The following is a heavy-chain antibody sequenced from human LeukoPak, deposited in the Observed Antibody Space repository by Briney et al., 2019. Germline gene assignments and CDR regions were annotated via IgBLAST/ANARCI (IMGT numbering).Heavy chain of an antibody. V-gene: IGHV1-69*06. D-gene: IGHD2-15*01. CDR2: TIPIFGTA. Sequence: GSSVKVSYKASGGTFSSYAISWVRQAPGQGLEWMGGTIPIFGTANYAQKFQGRVTITAGKSTSTAYMELSSLRSEDTAVYYCARDGDCSGGSCPLDYWGQGTLVTVSS. CDR3: ARDGDCSGGSCPLDY. CDR1: GGTFSSYA. J-gene: IGHJ4*02.